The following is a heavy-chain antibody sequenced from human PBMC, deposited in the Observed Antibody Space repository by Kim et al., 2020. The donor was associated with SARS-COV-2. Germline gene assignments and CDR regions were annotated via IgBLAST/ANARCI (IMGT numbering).Heavy chain of an antibody. CDR2: IYHSGST. J-gene: IGHJ6*04. Sequence: SETLSLTCAVSGCSISSSNWWSWVRHPPEKGLEWIVVIYHSGSTNYNPSLKRRVTISVDKSKNHCYLQLSSVTAADTAVYYCAKAGTTAEYYHGRDVWGEGGTVTVSS. V-gene: IGHV4-4*02. CDR1: GCSISSSNW. D-gene: IGHD4-17*01. CDR3: AKAGTTAEYYHGRDV.